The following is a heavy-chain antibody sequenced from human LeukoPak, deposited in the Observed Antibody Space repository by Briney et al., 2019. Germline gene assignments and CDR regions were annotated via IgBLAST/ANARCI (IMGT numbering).Heavy chain of an antibody. CDR3: ARDLDPRQYYYMDV. J-gene: IGHJ6*03. D-gene: IGHD6-6*01. CDR2: ISGSGGST. V-gene: IGHV3-23*01. Sequence: GGSLRLSCAASGFTFSSYAMSWVRQAPGKGLEGVSVISGSGGSTSYADSVKGRFTISRDNSKNTLYLQMESLRVEDTAIYYCARDLDPRQYYYMDVWGKGTTVTVSS. CDR1: GFTFSSYA.